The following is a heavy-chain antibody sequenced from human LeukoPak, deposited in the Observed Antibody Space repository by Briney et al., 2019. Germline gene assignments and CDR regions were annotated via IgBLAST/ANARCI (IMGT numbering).Heavy chain of an antibody. Sequence: SETLSLTCTVSGGSILDSTYYWAWIRQPPGEGLEWIATIFYTGNTHYNPSLKSRVTMSVHTVKNQFSLNLNSVTAADTAVYYCARQSSGYYYGWFDPWGQGTLVTVSS. V-gene: IGHV4-39*01. J-gene: IGHJ5*02. CDR2: IFYTGNT. CDR1: GGSILDSTYY. CDR3: ARQSSGYYYGWFDP. D-gene: IGHD3-22*01.